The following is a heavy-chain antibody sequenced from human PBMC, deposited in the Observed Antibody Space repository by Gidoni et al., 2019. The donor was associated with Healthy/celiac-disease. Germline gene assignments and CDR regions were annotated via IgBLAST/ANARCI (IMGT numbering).Heavy chain of an antibody. CDR3: ARERYYYDSSGHFEVYAFDI. V-gene: IGHV3-53*01. Sequence: EVQLVESGGGLIQPGGSLRLSCAASGFSVSSNYLSWVRQAPGKGLEWVSVIYSGGSTYYTDAVKGRFTISRDNSKNTLYLQMNSLRAEDTVVYYCARERYYYDSSGHFEVYAFDIWGQVTMVTVSS. J-gene: IGHJ3*02. D-gene: IGHD3-22*01. CDR1: GFSVSSNY. CDR2: IYSGGST.